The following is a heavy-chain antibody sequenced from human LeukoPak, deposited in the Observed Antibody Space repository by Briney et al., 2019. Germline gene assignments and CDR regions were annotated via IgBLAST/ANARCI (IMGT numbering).Heavy chain of an antibody. Sequence: SVKVSCKASGYTFTSYAMNWVRQAPGQGLEWMGGIIPIFGIPDSAQKFQGRLTITADESTTTAYMELSSLRSEDTAVYYCATDTLTYYYDSSGYPDAFDIWGQGTMVTVSS. J-gene: IGHJ3*02. CDR3: ATDTLTYYYDSSGYPDAFDI. CDR1: GYTFTSYA. CDR2: IIPIFGIP. D-gene: IGHD3-22*01. V-gene: IGHV1-69*13.